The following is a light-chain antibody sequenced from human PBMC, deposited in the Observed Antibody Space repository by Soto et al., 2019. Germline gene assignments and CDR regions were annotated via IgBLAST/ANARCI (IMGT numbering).Light chain of an antibody. Sequence: DIQMTQSPSTLSASVGDRVTITCRASQSISSWLAWYQQKPGKAPKLLIYDASSLESGVPSRFSGSGSGTEFTLTISSLQPDDFATYYCQQYNSYPSPFGQGTKVDIK. CDR2: DAS. V-gene: IGKV1-5*01. CDR3: QQYNSYPSP. J-gene: IGKJ1*01. CDR1: QSISSW.